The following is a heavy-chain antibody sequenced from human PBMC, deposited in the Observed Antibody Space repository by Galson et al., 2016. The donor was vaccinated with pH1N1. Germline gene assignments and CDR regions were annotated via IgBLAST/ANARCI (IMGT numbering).Heavy chain of an antibody. Sequence: SVKVSCKASGVTFRTYAISWVRQAPGQGLEWLGGIIAIFGPTNYAQKFQGRVTITADESTGTAFMELSSLKSEDTAVYYCASGLTYYVNYFDYWGRGTLVTVSS. V-gene: IGHV1-69*13. D-gene: IGHD1-26*01. J-gene: IGHJ4*02. CDR1: GVTFRTYA. CDR2: IIAIFGPT. CDR3: ASGLTYYVNYFDY.